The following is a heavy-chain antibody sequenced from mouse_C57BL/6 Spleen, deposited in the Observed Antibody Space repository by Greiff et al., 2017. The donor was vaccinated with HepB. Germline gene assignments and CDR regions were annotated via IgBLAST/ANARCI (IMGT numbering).Heavy chain of an antibody. CDR2: INPGSGGT. J-gene: IGHJ3*01. CDR3: ARGGGYGNPFAY. V-gene: IGHV1-54*01. Sequence: VQLQQSGAELVRPGTSVKVSCKASGYAFTNYLIEWVKQRPGQGLEWIGVINPGSGGTNYNEKFKGKATLTADKSSSTAYMQLSSLTSEDSAVYFCARGGGYGNPFAYWGQGTLCTVSA. CDR1: GYAFTNYL. D-gene: IGHD2-1*01.